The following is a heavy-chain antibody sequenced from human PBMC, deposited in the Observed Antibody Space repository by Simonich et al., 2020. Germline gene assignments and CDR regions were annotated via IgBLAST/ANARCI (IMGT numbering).Heavy chain of an antibody. CDR1: GYTFTGYY. V-gene: IGHV1-2*02. CDR3: ARNGLVGILKAFDI. D-gene: IGHD2-21*01. Sequence: QVQLVQSGAEVKKPGASVKVSCKASGYTFTGYYMHWVRQAPGQGLERMGWINPTCGGKNSEQKFQGRVTMTRDTSISTAYMELSRLRSDDTAVYYCARNGLVGILKAFDIWGQGTMVTVSS. CDR2: INPTCGGK. J-gene: IGHJ3*02.